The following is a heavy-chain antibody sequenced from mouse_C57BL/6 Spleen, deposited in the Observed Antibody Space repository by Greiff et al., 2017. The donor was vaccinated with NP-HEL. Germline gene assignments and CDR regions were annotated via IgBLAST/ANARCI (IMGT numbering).Heavy chain of an antibody. CDR2: IDPSDSYT. CDR1: GYTFTSYW. CDR3: ARSSGSSSYAMDY. J-gene: IGHJ4*01. D-gene: IGHD1-1*01. V-gene: IGHV1-69*01. Sequence: QVQLKQPGAELVMPGASVKLSCKASGYTFTSYWMHWVKQRPGQGLEWIGEIDPSDSYTNYNQKFKGKSTLTVDKSSSTAYMQLSSLTSEDSAVYYCARSSGSSSYAMDYWGQGTSVTVSS.